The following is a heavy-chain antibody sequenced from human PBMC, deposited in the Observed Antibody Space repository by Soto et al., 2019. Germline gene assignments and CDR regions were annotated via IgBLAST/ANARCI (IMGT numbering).Heavy chain of an antibody. Sequence: GGSLRLSCAASGFTFSNAWMNWVRQAPGKGLEWVGRIKSKTDGGTTDYAAPVKGRFTISRDDSKNTLYLQMNSLKTEDTAVYHCTTHSSGWYTDFDYWGQGILVTVSS. CDR3: TTHSSGWYTDFDY. J-gene: IGHJ4*02. CDR2: IKSKTDGGTT. CDR1: GFTFSNAW. D-gene: IGHD6-19*01. V-gene: IGHV3-15*07.